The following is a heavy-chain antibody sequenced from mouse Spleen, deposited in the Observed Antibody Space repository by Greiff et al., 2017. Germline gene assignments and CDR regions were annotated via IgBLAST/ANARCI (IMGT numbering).Heavy chain of an antibody. CDR1: GYAFSSYW. D-gene: IGHD1-2*01. CDR2: IYPGDGDT. Sequence: QVQLQQSGAELVKPGASVKISCKASGYAFSSYWMNWVKQRPGKGLEWIGQIYPGDGDTNYNGKSKGKATLTADKSSSTAYMQLSSLTSEDSAVYFCARDYGYPYFDYWGQGTTLTVSS. J-gene: IGHJ2*01. CDR3: ARDYGYPYFDY. V-gene: IGHV1-80*01.